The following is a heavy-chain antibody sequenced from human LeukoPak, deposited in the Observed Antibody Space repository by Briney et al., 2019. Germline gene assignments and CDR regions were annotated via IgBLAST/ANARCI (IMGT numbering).Heavy chain of an antibody. CDR3: ARSSWFGDYYFDY. J-gene: IGHJ4*02. D-gene: IGHD3-10*01. Sequence: GGSLRLSCAASGFTFDDYAMHWVRQAPGKGLEWVSSISWNSGSVGYADSVKGRFTISRDNAKNSLYLQMNSLRVEDTAVYYCARSSWFGDYYFDYWGQGTLVTVSS. CDR1: GFTFDDYA. CDR2: ISWNSGSV. V-gene: IGHV3-9*01.